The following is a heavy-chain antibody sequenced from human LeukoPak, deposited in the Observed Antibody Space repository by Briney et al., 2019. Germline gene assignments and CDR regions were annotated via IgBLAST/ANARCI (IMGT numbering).Heavy chain of an antibody. CDR2: IRSKANSYAT. D-gene: IGHD4-23*01. CDR3: AKEGLRWSNYYYYYMDV. Sequence: GGSLRLSCAASGFTFSGSAMHWVRQASGKGLEWVGRIRSKANSYATACAASVKGRFTISRDDSKNTAYLQMNSLRAEDTAVYYCAKEGLRWSNYYYYYMDVWGKGTTVTVSS. J-gene: IGHJ6*03. V-gene: IGHV3-73*01. CDR1: GFTFSGSA.